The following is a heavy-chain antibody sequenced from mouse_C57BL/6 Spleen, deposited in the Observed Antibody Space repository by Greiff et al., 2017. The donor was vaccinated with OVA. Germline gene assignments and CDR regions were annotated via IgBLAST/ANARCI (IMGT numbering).Heavy chain of an antibody. Sequence: VKLQESGAELVRPGASVTLSCKASGYTFTDYEMHWVKQTPVHGLEWIGAIDPETGGTAYNQKFKGKAILTADKSSSTAYMELRSLTSEDSAVYYCTRRVITTVVATGDYWGQGTTLTVSS. D-gene: IGHD1-1*01. CDR2: IDPETGGT. CDR3: TRRVITTVVATGDY. J-gene: IGHJ2*01. V-gene: IGHV1-15*01. CDR1: GYTFTDYE.